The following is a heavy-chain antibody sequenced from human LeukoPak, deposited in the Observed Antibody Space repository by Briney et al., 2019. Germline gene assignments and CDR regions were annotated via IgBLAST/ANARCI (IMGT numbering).Heavy chain of an antibody. J-gene: IGHJ6*02. CDR3: AREGQQLADYYYYGMDV. CDR2: ISSSSSYI. Sequence: GGSLRLSCAASGFTFSSYSMYWVRQAPGKGLEWVSSISSSSSYIYYADSVKGRFTISRDNAKNSPYLQMNSLRAEDTAVYYCAREGQQLADYYYYGMDVWGQGTTVTVSS. CDR1: GFTFSSYS. V-gene: IGHV3-21*01. D-gene: IGHD6-13*01.